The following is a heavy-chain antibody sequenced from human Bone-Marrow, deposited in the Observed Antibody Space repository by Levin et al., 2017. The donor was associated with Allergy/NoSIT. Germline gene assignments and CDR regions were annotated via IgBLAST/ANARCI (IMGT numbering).Heavy chain of an antibody. CDR2: ISGSGTIA. Sequence: PGGSLRLSCAASGFSLSSYAMSWVRQAPGKGLEWVSSISGSGTIANHADPVKGRFTISRDNSKNTVFLQMSSLRAEDTAVYYCTKGVVSVDDAFDIWGQGTMVTVSS. J-gene: IGHJ3*02. V-gene: IGHV3-23*01. CDR1: GFSLSSYA. D-gene: IGHD5/OR15-5a*01. CDR3: TKGVVSVDDAFDI.